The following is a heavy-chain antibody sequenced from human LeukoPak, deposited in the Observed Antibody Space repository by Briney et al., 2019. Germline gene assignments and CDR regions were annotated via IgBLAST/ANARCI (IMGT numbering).Heavy chain of an antibody. CDR1: GFTFSSYS. J-gene: IGHJ4*02. CDR3: ALGGYQQPFDY. Sequence: PGGSLRLSCAASGFTFSSYSMNWARQAPGKGLEWVSSISSSSSYISYADLVKGRFTISRDNAKNSLYLQMNSLRAEDTAVYYCALGGYQQPFDYWGQGTLVTVSS. D-gene: IGHD3-16*01. CDR2: ISSSSSYI. V-gene: IGHV3-21*01.